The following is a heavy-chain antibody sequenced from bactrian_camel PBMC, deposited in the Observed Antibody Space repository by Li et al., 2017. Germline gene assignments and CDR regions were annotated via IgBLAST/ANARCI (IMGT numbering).Heavy chain of an antibody. Sequence: QLVESGGGSVQAGQSLRLSCVASGHTFSRNCMGWFRQPPGKAREGIATIFTGGGNTYYADSVKGRFTISQENAKNTLYLQMNSLKPDDTAVYYCAADACRAARLAGRTLTLGQGTQVTVS. V-gene: IGHV3S30*01. J-gene: IGHJ4*01. D-gene: IGHD1*01. CDR1: GHTFSRNC. CDR2: IFTGGGNT.